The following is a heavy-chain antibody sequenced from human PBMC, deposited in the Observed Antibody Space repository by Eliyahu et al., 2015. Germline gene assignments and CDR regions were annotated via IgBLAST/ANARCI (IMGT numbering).Heavy chain of an antibody. D-gene: IGHD1-26*01. CDR2: IFYSGST. Sequence: QVQLQESGPGLVKPSEXLSLTCXVSGGSVSSGSYYWSWIRQPPGKGLEWIGYIFYSGSTNYNPSLKSRVTISVDSSKNQFSLKLTSVTAADTAVYYCARGQFVGAVLGGVDYWGQGTLVTVSS. V-gene: IGHV4-61*01. CDR1: GGSVSSGSYY. CDR3: ARGQFVGAVLGGVDY. J-gene: IGHJ4*02.